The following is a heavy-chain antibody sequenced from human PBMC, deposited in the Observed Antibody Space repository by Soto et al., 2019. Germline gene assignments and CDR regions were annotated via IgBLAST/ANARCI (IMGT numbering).Heavy chain of an antibody. CDR1: GFTFSNAV. CDR2: ITGSGSTT. CDR3: AEAVVGAINRPLDY. D-gene: IGHD2-15*01. V-gene: IGHV3-23*01. J-gene: IGHJ4*02. Sequence: GGSLRLSCEASGFTFSNAVMTWVRQAPGKGLEWVSGITGSGSTTYYADSVKGRFTVSRDNSNNTLYLQMTSLRGDDTAVYYCAEAVVGAINRPLDYWGQGTLVTVSS.